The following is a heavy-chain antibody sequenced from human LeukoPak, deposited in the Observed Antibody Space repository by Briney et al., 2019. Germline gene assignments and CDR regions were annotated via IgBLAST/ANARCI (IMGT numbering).Heavy chain of an antibody. CDR3: AKDGGTHFDH. Sequence: GGSLRLSCAASGFTFSSFGMNWVRQAPGKGLKWVSYISSSSNTIYYADSVKGRFTISRDNAKNSLYLHMNTLRADDTAVYYCAKDGGTHFDHWGQGTLVTVSS. CDR1: GFTFSSFG. V-gene: IGHV3-48*01. J-gene: IGHJ4*02. CDR2: ISSSSNTI. D-gene: IGHD1-26*01.